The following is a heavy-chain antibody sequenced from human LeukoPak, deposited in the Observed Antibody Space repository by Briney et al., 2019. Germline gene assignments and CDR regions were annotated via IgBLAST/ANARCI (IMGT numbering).Heavy chain of an antibody. CDR1: GGXLSGYY. V-gene: IGHV4-34*01. J-gene: IGHJ6*02. CDR3: ARVPYCSGGSCNYYYYYGMDV. Sequence: SETLSLTCAVYGGXLSGYYCSWIRQPPGKGLEWIGEINHSGSTNYNPSLKSRVTISVDTSKNQFSLKLSSVTAAGTAVYYCARVPYCSGGSCNYYYYYGMDVWGQGTTVTVSS. CDR2: INHSGST. D-gene: IGHD2-15*01.